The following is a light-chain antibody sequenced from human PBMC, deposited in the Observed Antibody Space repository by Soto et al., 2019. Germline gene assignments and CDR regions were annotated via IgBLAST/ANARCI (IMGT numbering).Light chain of an antibody. J-gene: IGLJ1*01. CDR3: SSRTSTSTRV. CDR2: DVS. Sequence: QSVLTQPASVSGSPGQSITISCTGTTSDVGGYNSVSWYQQHPGKAPELMIYDVSNRPSGISYRFSGSKSGNTASLTISGLKAEDEADYYCSSRTSTSTRVFGTGTKVPVL. V-gene: IGLV2-14*01. CDR1: TSDVGGYNS.